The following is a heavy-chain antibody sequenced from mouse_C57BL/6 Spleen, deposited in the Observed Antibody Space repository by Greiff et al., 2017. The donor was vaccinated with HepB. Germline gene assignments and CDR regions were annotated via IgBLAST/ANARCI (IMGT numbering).Heavy chain of an antibody. D-gene: IGHD2-2*01. CDR2: IYPGDGDT. CDR1: GYAFSSDW. J-gene: IGHJ2*01. V-gene: IGHV1-80*01. Sequence: VQLQQSGAELVKPGASVKISCKASGYAFSSDWMNWVKQRPGKGLEWIGQIYPGDGDTNYNGKFKGKATLTADKSSSTAYMQLSSLTSEDSAVYFCARMVTTRVLYYFDYWGQGTTLTVSS. CDR3: ARMVTTRVLYYFDY.